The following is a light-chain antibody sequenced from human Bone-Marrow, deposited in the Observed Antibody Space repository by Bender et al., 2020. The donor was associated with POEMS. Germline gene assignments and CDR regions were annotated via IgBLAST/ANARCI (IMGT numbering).Light chain of an antibody. CDR3: QVRDSSTDDWV. CDR1: NLAGKS. V-gene: IGLV3-21*02. CDR2: DDT. Sequence: SYVLTQSPSVAVAPGQTAMITCGGNNLAGKSVHWYQQKACQAPLLVVYDDTDRHSGIPERFSGSNSWNTATLTISSVEAGDEADYYCQVRDSSTDDWVFGGGTKLTVL. J-gene: IGLJ3*02.